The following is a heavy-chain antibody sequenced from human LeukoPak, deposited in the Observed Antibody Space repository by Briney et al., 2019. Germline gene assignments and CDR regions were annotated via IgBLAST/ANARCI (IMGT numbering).Heavy chain of an antibody. CDR1: GYTLTELS. D-gene: IGHD2-15*01. CDR2: FDPEDGET. Sequence: GASVKVSCKVSGYTLTELSMHWVRQAPGKGLEWMGGFDPEDGETIYAQKFQGRVTMTRDTSISTAYMELSRLRPDDTAVYYCALVVTGYDAFDIWGQGTMVTVSS. V-gene: IGHV1-24*01. J-gene: IGHJ3*02. CDR3: ALVVTGYDAFDI.